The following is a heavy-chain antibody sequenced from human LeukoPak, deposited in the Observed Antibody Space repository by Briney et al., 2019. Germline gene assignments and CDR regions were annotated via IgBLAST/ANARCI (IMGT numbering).Heavy chain of an antibody. CDR1: GFTFSSYA. J-gene: IGHJ6*03. CDR2: ISYDGSNK. V-gene: IGHV3-30*01. CDR3: ARENYDFTMVIYYYMDV. D-gene: IGHD3-3*01. Sequence: GGSLRLSCAASGFTFSSYAMHWVRQAPGKGLEWVAVISYDGSNKYYADSVKGRFTISRDNSKNTLYLQMNSLRAEDTAVYYCARENYDFTMVIYYYMDVWGKGTTVTVSS.